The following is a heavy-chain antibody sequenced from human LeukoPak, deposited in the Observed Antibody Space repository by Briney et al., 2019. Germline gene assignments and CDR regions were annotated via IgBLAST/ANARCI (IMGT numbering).Heavy chain of an antibody. CDR2: IIPIFGTA. J-gene: IGHJ4*02. D-gene: IGHD6-19*01. Sequence: ASVKVSCKASGGTFSSYAISWVRQAPGQGLEWMGRIIPIFGTANYAQKFQGRVTITTDESTSTSSMELSSLTSEDTAVYYCARARGSGWYPLRHWGQGTLVTVSS. V-gene: IGHV1-69*05. CDR3: ARARGSGWYPLRH. CDR1: GGTFSSYA.